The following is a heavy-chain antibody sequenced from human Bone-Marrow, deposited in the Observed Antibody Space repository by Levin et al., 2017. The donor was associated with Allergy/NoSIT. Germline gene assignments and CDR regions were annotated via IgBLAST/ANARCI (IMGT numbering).Heavy chain of an antibody. CDR1: GGSISTYY. CDR2: IYYSGST. Sequence: SQTLSLTCTVSGGSISTYYWSWIRQPPEKRLEWIGYIYYSGSTKYNPSLKSRVTLLVDTSKNLCSLKLSSVTAADSAVYFCARAIPSGGNSYYYYYMDVWGKGTTVTVSS. D-gene: IGHD4-23*01. V-gene: IGHV4-59*01. CDR3: ARAIPSGGNSYYYYYMDV. J-gene: IGHJ6*03.